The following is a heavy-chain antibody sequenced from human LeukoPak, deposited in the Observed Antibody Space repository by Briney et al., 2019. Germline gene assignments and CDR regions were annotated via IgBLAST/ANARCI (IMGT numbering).Heavy chain of an antibody. CDR2: ISGYNGNT. J-gene: IGHJ3*02. Sequence: ASVKVSCKTSGYRFNAYGISWVRQAPGQGLEWMGWISGYNGNTNYGEKVQGRLTMTLDTSTTTAYMELSGLRSDDTAVYYCARVFDFGDNGDDAFDTWGQGTLVTVSS. V-gene: IGHV1-18*01. D-gene: IGHD4-17*01. CDR1: GYRFNAYG. CDR3: ARVFDFGDNGDDAFDT.